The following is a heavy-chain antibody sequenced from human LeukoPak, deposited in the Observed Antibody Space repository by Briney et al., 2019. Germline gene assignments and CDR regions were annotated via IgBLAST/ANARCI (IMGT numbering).Heavy chain of an antibody. CDR3: ARGTYCGSDCYSFEY. D-gene: IGHD2-21*01. Sequence: SETLSLTCIVSGGSISSYYWNWIRQSAGKGLEWIGGFYSSVSTDYNPSLKRRVTMSVDTSKNQFSLKLSSVTAADTAVYYCARGTYCGSDCYSFEYWGQGTLVTVSS. CDR1: GGSISSYY. J-gene: IGHJ4*02. V-gene: IGHV4-4*07. CDR2: FYSSVST.